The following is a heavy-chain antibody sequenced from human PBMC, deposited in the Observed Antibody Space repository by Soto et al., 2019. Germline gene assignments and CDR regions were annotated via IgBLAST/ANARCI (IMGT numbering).Heavy chain of an antibody. V-gene: IGHV3-74*01. Sequence: GGSLRLSSAASGFNFSSYWMHWVRQAPGKGLVWVSRINSDGSSTSYADSVKGRFTISRDNAKNTLYLQMNSLRAEDTAVYYCARETRGDAFDIWGQGTMVTVSS. J-gene: IGHJ3*02. CDR2: INSDGSST. CDR3: ARETRGDAFDI. CDR1: GFNFSSYW.